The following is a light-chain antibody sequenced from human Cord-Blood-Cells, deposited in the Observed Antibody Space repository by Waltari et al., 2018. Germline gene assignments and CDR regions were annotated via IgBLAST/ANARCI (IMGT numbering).Light chain of an antibody. CDR2: AAS. J-gene: IGKJ3*01. CDR3: QQSYSTLT. V-gene: IGKV1-39*01. Sequence: DIQMTQSPSSLSASVGDRVTITCRASQSISSDLNWYQQKPGKAPKLLIFAASSLQSGVPTRFSGSGSGTDFTLTISSLQPEDFATYYSQQSYSTLTFGPGTKVDIK. CDR1: QSISSD.